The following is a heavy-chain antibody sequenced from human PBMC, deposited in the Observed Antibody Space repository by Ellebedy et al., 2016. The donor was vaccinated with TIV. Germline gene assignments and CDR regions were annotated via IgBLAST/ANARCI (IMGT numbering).Heavy chain of an antibody. J-gene: IGHJ4*02. CDR3: ARDRFGDYFFDY. D-gene: IGHD4-17*01. V-gene: IGHV3-7*01. Sequence: GGSLRLXCAASGFTFSSYWMSWVRQAPGKGLEWVANIKEDGSEKYYVDSVKGRFTISRDNAKNSLYLQMNSLRDEDTAVYYCARDRFGDYFFDYWGQGTLVNVSS. CDR2: IKEDGSEK. CDR1: GFTFSSYW.